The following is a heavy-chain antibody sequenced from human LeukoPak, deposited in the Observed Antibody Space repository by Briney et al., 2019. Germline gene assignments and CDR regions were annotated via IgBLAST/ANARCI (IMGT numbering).Heavy chain of an antibody. D-gene: IGHD2-2*01. CDR2: IYPGDSDT. Sequence: VRXLPXKGLEWXGIIYPGDSDTTYSPSFQGQVTISADKSISTAYLQWSSLKASDTAMYYCARRDGYCSSTSCYADYYYGMDVWGQGTTVTVSS. V-gene: IGHV5-51*01. CDR3: ARRDGYCSSTSCYADYYYGMDV. J-gene: IGHJ6*02.